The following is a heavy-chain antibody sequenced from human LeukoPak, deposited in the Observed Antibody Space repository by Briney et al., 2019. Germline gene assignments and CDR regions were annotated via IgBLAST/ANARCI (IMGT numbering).Heavy chain of an antibody. CDR3: ARGTRGVRGRAGDI. V-gene: IGHV1-69*02. CDR1: RGTFSSYT. D-gene: IGHD3-10*01. CDR2: IIPILGIA. J-gene: IGHJ3*02. Sequence: ASVTVSCKASRGTFSSYTISWVRQAPGQGLEWMGRIIPILGIANYAQKFQGRVTITADKSTSTAYMELSSLRSKDTAGYYCARGTRGVRGRAGDIWGQGTMVTVSS.